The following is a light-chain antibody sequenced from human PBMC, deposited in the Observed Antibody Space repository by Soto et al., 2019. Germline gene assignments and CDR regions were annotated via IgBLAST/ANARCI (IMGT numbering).Light chain of an antibody. CDR3: SSYTSVTTFVV. CDR2: EVT. V-gene: IGLV2-14*01. CDR1: SSDIGRYNF. Sequence: QYALTQPASVSGSPGQSITISCTGTSSDIGRYNFVSWYQQHPGKAPKLLVYEVTNRPSGVSNRFSGSKSGNTASLTIFGLQTEDEADYYCSSYTSVTTFVVFGTGTKLTVL. J-gene: IGLJ1*01.